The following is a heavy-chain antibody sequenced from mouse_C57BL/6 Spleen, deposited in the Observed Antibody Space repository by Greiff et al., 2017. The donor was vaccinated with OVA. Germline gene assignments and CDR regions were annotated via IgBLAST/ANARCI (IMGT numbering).Heavy chain of an antibody. J-gene: IGHJ3*01. CDR1: GFTFSSYA. CDR3: TRAGGNYGQAWFAY. CDR2: ISSGGDYI. D-gene: IGHD2-1*01. V-gene: IGHV5-9-1*02. Sequence: EVQVVESGEGLVKPGGSLKLSCAASGFTFSSYAMSWVRQTPEKRLEWVAYISSGGDYIYYADTVKGRFTISRDNARNTLYLQMSSLKSEDTAMYYCTRAGGNYGQAWFAYWGQGTLVTVSA.